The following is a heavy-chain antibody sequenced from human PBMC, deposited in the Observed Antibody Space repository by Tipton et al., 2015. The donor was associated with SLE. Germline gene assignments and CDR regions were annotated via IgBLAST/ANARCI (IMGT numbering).Heavy chain of an antibody. Sequence: TLSLTCTVSGGSISSHYWSWIRQPPGKGLEWIGYIYYSGSTKYNPSLKSRVTISLDTSKNQFSLKLNSVTAADTAVYFCARDGWIVGAHGAFDIWGQGTMVTVSS. D-gene: IGHD1-26*01. CDR1: GGSISSHY. CDR2: IYYSGST. J-gene: IGHJ3*02. CDR3: ARDGWIVGAHGAFDI. V-gene: IGHV4-59*11.